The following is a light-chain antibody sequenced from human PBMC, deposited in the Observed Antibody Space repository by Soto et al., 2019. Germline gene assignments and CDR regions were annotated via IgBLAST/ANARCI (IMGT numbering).Light chain of an antibody. CDR2: GAS. CDR3: QQYDSSPLT. Sequence: VVTQSPGTLSLSPGERATLSCRASQSVSSSYLAWYQQKPGQAPRLLIYGASSRATGIPDRFSGSGSGTDFTLTISRLEPEDFAVYYCQQYDSSPLTFGGGTKVEIK. V-gene: IGKV3-20*01. CDR1: QSVSSSY. J-gene: IGKJ4*01.